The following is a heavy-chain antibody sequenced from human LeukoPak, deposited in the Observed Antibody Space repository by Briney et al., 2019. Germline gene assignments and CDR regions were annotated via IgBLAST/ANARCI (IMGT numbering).Heavy chain of an antibody. Sequence: GGSLRLSCAASGFRFSNFAMSWVRQAPGKGLEWVSLIIGGSGDTLYADSVKGRFTISRDISKNRLYLQMNSLRAEDTALYYCAKGAYDYIEMGYFDDWGQGTLVIVSS. CDR1: GFRFSNFA. J-gene: IGHJ4*02. V-gene: IGHV3-23*01. CDR3: AKGAYDYIEMGYFDD. D-gene: IGHD5-12*01. CDR2: IIGGSGDT.